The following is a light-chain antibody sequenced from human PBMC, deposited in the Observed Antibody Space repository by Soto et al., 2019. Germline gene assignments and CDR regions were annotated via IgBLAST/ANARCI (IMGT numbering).Light chain of an antibody. CDR3: QQRHMWPIT. CDR2: DAY. Sequence: EVVLTQSPVTLSLSPGERATLSCRASQSFRGLLAWYQQKPGQAPRLLIYDAYNRATGIPPRFSGSGSGTDFTLTISSLEPEDSAVYYCQQRHMWPITFGQ. V-gene: IGKV3-11*01. CDR1: QSFRGL. J-gene: IGKJ5*01.